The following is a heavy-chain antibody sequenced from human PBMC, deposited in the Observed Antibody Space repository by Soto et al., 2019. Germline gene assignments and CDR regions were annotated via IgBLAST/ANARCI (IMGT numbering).Heavy chain of an antibody. J-gene: IGHJ4*02. Sequence: QVQLQQWGAGLLKPSETLSLTCAVYGGSFSGYYWSWIRQPPGKGLEWIGEINHSGSTNYNPSLKXRXTXXVDTSKNQCSLKLSSVTAADTAVYYCATSSGYIDYWGQGTLVTVSS. CDR3: ATSSGYIDY. V-gene: IGHV4-34*01. CDR1: GGSFSGYY. CDR2: INHSGST. D-gene: IGHD6-19*01.